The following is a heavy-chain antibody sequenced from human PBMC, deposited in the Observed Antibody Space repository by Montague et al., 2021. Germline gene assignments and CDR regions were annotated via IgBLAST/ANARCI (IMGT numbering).Heavy chain of an antibody. Sequence: SETRSLTCSVSGGSINGWYWSWIRQPPGKGLEWIGSVFYSGATNYNPSLKSRVTMSADTSKNQVSLKVNSVTAADTAVYYCARQGFYESGGFFIWGLGTLVTVSS. V-gene: IGHV4-59*01. CDR1: GGSINGWY. CDR3: ARQGFYESGGFFI. CDR2: VFYSGAT. D-gene: IGHD3-22*01. J-gene: IGHJ4*02.